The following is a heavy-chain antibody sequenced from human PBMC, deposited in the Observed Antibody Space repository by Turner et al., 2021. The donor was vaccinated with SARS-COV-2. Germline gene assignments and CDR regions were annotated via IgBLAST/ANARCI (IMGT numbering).Heavy chain of an antibody. Sequence: EVQLVESGGGLVQPGGSLRLSCAASGVTVSSNYMSWFRQAPGKGLECVSVIYSGGSTYYADSVKGRFTISRHNSKNTLYLQMNSLRAEDTAVYYCARDLVSNGMDVWGQGTTVTVSS. V-gene: IGHV3-53*04. J-gene: IGHJ6*02. CDR3: ARDLVSNGMDV. CDR1: GVTVSSNY. CDR2: IYSGGST. D-gene: IGHD3-16*01.